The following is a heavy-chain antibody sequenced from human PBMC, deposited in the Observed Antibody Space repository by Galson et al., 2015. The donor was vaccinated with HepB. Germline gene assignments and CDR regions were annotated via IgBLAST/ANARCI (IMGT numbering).Heavy chain of an antibody. CDR2: IYFTGST. CDR1: GGYISRFY. Sequence: SETLSLTCTVSGGYISRFYWSWIRQPPGKGLEWIGYIYFTGSTNYNPSLKSRVTISLDTSKNQVSLKVTSVTAADTAVYYCARQLDPYSGNLRGYYGMDVWGQGTTVTVSS. D-gene: IGHD1-26*01. CDR3: ARQLDPYSGNLRGYYGMDV. J-gene: IGHJ6*02. V-gene: IGHV4-59*08.